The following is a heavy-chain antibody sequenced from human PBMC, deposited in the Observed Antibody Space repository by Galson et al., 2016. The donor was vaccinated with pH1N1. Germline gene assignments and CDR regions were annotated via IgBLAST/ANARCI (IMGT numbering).Heavy chain of an antibody. V-gene: IGHV3-7*01. Sequence: SLRLSCAASGFTFSSHWMTWVRQAPEKGLEWVANIDRAGIEKYYGDSVKGRFTISRDNSKNSLYLQMNSLRAEDTAVYYCEGGRAADYWGQGTLVTVSS. D-gene: IGHD3-16*01. CDR3: EGGRAADY. CDR2: IDRAGIEK. J-gene: IGHJ4*02. CDR1: GFTFSSHW.